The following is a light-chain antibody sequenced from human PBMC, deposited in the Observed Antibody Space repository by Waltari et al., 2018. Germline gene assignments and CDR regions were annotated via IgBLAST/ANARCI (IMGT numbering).Light chain of an antibody. CDR2: GAS. V-gene: IGKV3-20*01. J-gene: IGKJ4*01. CDR1: QTVTNNF. Sequence: DIVLTQSPGTLSLSPGERATLSCRASQTVTNNFLAWYRQKPGQAPRLLIYGASIRATAIPDRFSGSGSGTDFTLTINRLEPEDFAVYFCQQYDTSPLTFGGGTRVEVK. CDR3: QQYDTSPLT.